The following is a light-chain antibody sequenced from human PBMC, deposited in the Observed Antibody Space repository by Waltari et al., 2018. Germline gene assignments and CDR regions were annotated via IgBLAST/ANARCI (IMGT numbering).Light chain of an antibody. CDR3: QLHDVSPYT. Sequence: DIQMTQSPPSLSASIGDRVTITCRVSQDIKNWLAWYQQKPGKAPNLLIFRASNLETGVPSRFSGSGSGTDFSLTINSLQPEDIATYYCQLHDVSPYTFGQGTKVEIK. V-gene: IGKV1-33*01. J-gene: IGKJ2*01. CDR2: RAS. CDR1: QDIKNW.